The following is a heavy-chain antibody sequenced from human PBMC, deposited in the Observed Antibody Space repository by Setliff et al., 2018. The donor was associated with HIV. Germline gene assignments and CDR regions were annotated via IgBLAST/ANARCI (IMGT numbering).Heavy chain of an antibody. J-gene: IGHJ4*02. CDR1: GGSISSYY. Sequence: PSETLSLTCTVSGGSISSYYWSWIRQPPGKGLEWIGYIYYSGSTNYNPSLKSRVTISVDTSKNQFSLNLSSVTAANTAVYYCARVGYHGSGRYSFDYWGQGTLGTVS. V-gene: IGHV4-59*01. D-gene: IGHD3-10*01. CDR2: IYYSGST. CDR3: ARVGYHGSGRYSFDY.